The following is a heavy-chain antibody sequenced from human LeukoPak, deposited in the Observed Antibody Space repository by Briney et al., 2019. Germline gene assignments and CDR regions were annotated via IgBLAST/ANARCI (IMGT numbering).Heavy chain of an antibody. CDR2: IYSGGST. J-gene: IGHJ4*02. CDR1: GFTVSSNY. Sequence: PGGSLRLSCAASGFTVSSNYMSWVRQAPGKGLEWVSVIYSGGSTYYADSVKGRFTISRDNSKNTLYLQMDSLRGEDTALYYCAKDIAAAAFYYFDYWGQGTLVTVSS. CDR3: AKDIAAAAFYYFDY. D-gene: IGHD6-13*01. V-gene: IGHV3-53*05.